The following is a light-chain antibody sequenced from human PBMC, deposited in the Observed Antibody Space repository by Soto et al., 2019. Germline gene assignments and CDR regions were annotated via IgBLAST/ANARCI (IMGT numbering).Light chain of an antibody. J-gene: IGKJ2*01. CDR1: QSVNSD. V-gene: IGKV3-20*01. Sequence: EIVLTQSPATLSLSPGDRATLSCRASQSVNSDLAWFQQKPGQPPRLLIYEASTRAEGIPARFSGSGSGTDFTLTISRREPADFAVYYCQKYGSSPYTFGQGNKLEI. CDR2: EAS. CDR3: QKYGSSPYT.